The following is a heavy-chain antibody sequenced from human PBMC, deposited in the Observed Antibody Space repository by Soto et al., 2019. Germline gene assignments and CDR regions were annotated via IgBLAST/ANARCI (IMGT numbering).Heavy chain of an antibody. J-gene: IGHJ4*02. CDR2: ISSSSSTI. CDR3: ARMAYCGGDCYTFDY. CDR1: GFTFSSYS. Sequence: PGGSLILSWAASGFTFSSYSMNWVRQAPGKGLEWVSYISSSSSTIYYADSVKGRFTISRDNAKNSLYLQMNSLRAEDTAVYYCARMAYCGGDCYTFDYWGQGTLVTVSS. D-gene: IGHD2-21*02. V-gene: IGHV3-48*01.